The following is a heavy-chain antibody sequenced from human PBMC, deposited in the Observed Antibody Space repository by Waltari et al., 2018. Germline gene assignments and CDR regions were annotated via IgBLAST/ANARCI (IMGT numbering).Heavy chain of an antibody. CDR3: AGAWQPYYSHYYRDG. V-gene: IGHV4-39*07. J-gene: IGHJ6*03. D-gene: IGHD6-13*01. CDR2: ICYSVKS. CDR1: GDSIRRGSSY. Sequence: QLQLQESGPGLVKPSETLSLTCTVSGDSIRRGSSYWGWIRQPPGQGLEWLGSICYSVKSYYNLSLKRRVTRSVGTPECQFSPSLSFVTVADTAVYYCAGAWQPYYSHYYRDGWGKGTTVNMSS.